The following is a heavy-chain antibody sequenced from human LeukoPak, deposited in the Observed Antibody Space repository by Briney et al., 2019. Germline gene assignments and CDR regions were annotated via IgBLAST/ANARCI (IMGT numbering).Heavy chain of an antibody. V-gene: IGHV1-46*01. CDR2: INPSGGST. J-gene: IGHJ6*02. CDR1: GYTFTSYY. CDR3: ARATLVNYWHRDIDYYYGMDV. D-gene: IGHD2-15*01. Sequence: ASVKVSCKASGYTFTSYYMHWVRQAPGQGLEWMGIINPSGGSTSYAQKFQGRVTMTRDTSTSTVYMELSSLRSEDTAVYCCARATLVNYWHRDIDYYYGMDVWGQGTTVTVSS.